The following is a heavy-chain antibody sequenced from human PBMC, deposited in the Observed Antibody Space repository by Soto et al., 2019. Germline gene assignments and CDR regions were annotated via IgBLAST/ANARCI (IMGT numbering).Heavy chain of an antibody. V-gene: IGHV1-3*01. CDR1: GYTFTSYA. CDR3: AIVGGVSPVRYVDWLLYDY. CDR2: INAGNGNT. J-gene: IGHJ4*02. D-gene: IGHD3-9*01. Sequence: QVQLVQSGAEVKKPGASVKVSCKASGYTFTSYAMHWVRQAPGQRPEWMGWINAGNGNTKYSQKFQGRVTITTDASASTAYMELSSLRYADTAVYYWAIVGGVSPVRYVDWLLYDYWGQVTLVTVAS.